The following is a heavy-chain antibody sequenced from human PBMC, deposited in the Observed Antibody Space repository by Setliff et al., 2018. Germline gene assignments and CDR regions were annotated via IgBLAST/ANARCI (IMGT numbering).Heavy chain of an antibody. J-gene: IGHJ4*02. Sequence: LSLTCTVSGGSISSGGYHWSWIRQHPGKGLEWIGYIYYSGSTSYYNPSLKSRVTISVDTSKNQFSLKLSSVTAADTAVYYCARGRAGHSGHWGQGTLVTVSS. CDR1: GGSISSGGYH. V-gene: IGHV4-31*03. CDR3: ARGRAGHSGH. D-gene: IGHD6-19*01. CDR2: IYYSGSTS.